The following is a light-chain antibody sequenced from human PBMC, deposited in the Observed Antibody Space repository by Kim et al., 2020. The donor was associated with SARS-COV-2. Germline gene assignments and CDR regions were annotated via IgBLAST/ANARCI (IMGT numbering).Light chain of an antibody. CDR3: QQYNIWRT. CDR2: GAS. Sequence: CRGKNATLSGRASQSVSKLAGYQQTPGQAPRLLIYGASTRATGIPARFSGSGSGKEFTLTISSLQSEDFAVYYCQQYNIWRTFGQGTKVDIK. V-gene: IGKV3-15*01. CDR1: QSVSK. J-gene: IGKJ1*01.